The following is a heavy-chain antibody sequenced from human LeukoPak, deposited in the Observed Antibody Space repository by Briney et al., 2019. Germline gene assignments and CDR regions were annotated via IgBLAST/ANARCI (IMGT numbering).Heavy chain of an antibody. CDR3: AKDRTYESHSGTIWGDAFDI. Sequence: GGSLRLSCAASGFTFSSYAMSWVRQAPGKGLEWVSAISGSGGSTYYADSVKGRFTISRDNSKNTLYLQMNSLGAEDTAVYYCAKDRTYESHSGTIWGDAFDIWGQGTMVTVSS. D-gene: IGHD1-26*01. CDR1: GFTFSSYA. V-gene: IGHV3-23*01. J-gene: IGHJ3*02. CDR2: ISGSGGST.